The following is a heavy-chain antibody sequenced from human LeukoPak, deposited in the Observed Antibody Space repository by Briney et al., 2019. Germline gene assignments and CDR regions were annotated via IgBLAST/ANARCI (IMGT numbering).Heavy chain of an antibody. V-gene: IGHV3-30-3*01. J-gene: IGHJ3*02. D-gene: IGHD3-10*01. CDR3: ARTSLRYFGSGSYSLDVFDI. CDR1: GFTFNTYA. Sequence: GSLRLSCAASGFTFNTYALHWIRQAPGKGLEWVAAITSDGSKKYYADSVKGRFTISRDNSKNTLYLQMNSLRADDTAVYFCARTSLRYFGSGSYSLDVFDIWGQGTKVTVSS. CDR2: ITSDGSKK.